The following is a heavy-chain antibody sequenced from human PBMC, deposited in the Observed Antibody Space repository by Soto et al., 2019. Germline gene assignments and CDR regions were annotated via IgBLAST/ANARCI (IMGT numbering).Heavy chain of an antibody. D-gene: IGHD2-21*01. V-gene: IGHV3-33*01. CDR2: IWYDGTNK. Sequence: QVQLVESGGGVVQPGRSLRLSCAASGFTFSSYGMHWVRQAPGKGLEWVAVIWYDGTNKYYADSVKGRFTISGDNSKNTLYLQMTSRRAEDTAVYYCARGGLLLDYWGQGTLVTVSS. J-gene: IGHJ4*02. CDR1: GFTFSSYG. CDR3: ARGGLLLDY.